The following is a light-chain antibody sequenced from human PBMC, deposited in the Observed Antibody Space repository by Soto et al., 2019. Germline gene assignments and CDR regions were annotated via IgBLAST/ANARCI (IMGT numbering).Light chain of an antibody. CDR1: QSVSSSY. V-gene: IGKV3-20*01. CDR2: GAS. Sequence: EIVLTQSPGTLSLSPGERATLSCRASQSVSSSYLAWYQQKPGQAPRLLIYGASSRATGIPDRFSGSGSGTDFTLTISRLEPADFAVYYCQQYGSSPRTFGGGTKVDI. CDR3: QQYGSSPRT. J-gene: IGKJ4*01.